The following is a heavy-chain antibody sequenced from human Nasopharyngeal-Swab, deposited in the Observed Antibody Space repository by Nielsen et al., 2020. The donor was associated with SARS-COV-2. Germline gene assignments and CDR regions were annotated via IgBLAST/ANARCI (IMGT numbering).Heavy chain of an antibody. CDR3: ARGTRYDFWSGYSFYYYYGMDV. J-gene: IGHJ6*02. Sequence: WGSLRLSCAASGFTFDDYGMSWVRQAPGKGLEWVSGINWNGGSTGYADSVKGRFTISRDNAKNSLYLQMNSLRAEDTALYHCARGTRYDFWSGYSFYYYYGMDVWGQGTTVTVSS. CDR1: GFTFDDYG. D-gene: IGHD3-3*01. V-gene: IGHV3-20*01. CDR2: INWNGGST.